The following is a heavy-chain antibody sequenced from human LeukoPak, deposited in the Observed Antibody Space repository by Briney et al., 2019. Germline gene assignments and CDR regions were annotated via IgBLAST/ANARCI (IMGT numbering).Heavy chain of an antibody. CDR2: INPNSGGT. D-gene: IGHD3-10*01. Sequence: GASVKVSCKASGYTFTDYLIHWVRQAPGQGPEWMGRINPNSGGTNYAQKFQGWVTMTRDTSISTAYMELSRLRSDDTAVYYCARDHGSGSYYSNFDYWGQGTLVTVSS. CDR3: ARDHGSGSYYSNFDY. V-gene: IGHV1-2*04. J-gene: IGHJ4*02. CDR1: GYTFTDYL.